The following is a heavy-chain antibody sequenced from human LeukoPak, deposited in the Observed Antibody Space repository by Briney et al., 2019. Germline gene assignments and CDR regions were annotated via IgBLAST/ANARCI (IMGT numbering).Heavy chain of an antibody. J-gene: IGHJ6*02. V-gene: IGHV4-34*01. CDR3: ARGLRMVYAKGYYYYGMDV. CDR2: INHSGST. Sequence: PSETLSLTCAVYGGSFSGYYWSWIRQPPGKGLEWIGEINHSGSTNYNPSLKSRVTISVDTSKNQFSLKLSSVTAADTAVYYCARGLRMVYAKGYYYYGMDVWGQGTTVTVSS. CDR1: GGSFSGYY. D-gene: IGHD2-8*01.